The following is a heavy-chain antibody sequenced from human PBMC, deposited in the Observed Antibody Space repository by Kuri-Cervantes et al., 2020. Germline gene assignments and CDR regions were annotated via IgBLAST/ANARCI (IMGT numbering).Heavy chain of an antibody. J-gene: IGHJ4*02. CDR1: GFTFSDAW. CDR3: ARFNWNDY. CDR2: ISSSSSYI. V-gene: IGHV3-21*01. D-gene: IGHD1-20*01. Sequence: GGSLRLSCAASGFTFSDAWMSWVRQAPGKGLEWVSSISSSSSYIYYADSVKGRFTISRDNAKNSLYLQMNSLRAEDTAVYYCARFNWNDYWGQGTLVTVSS.